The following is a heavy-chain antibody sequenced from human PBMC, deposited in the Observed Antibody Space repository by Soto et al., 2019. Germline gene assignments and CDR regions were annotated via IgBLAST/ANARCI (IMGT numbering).Heavy chain of an antibody. CDR2: INPSGGST. CDR1: GYTFTSYY. V-gene: IGHV1-46*01. J-gene: IGHJ4*02. D-gene: IGHD1-20*01. Sequence: EASVKVSCKASGYTFTSYYMHWVRQAPGQGLEWMGIINPSGGSTSYAQKFQGRVTMTRDTSTSTVYMELSSLRSEDTAVYYCARVTSTITGKGYYFDYWGQGTLVTVSS. CDR3: ARVTSTITGKGYYFDY.